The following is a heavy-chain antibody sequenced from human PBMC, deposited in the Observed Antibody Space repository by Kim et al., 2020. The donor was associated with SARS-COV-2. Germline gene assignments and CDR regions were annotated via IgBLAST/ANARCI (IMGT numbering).Heavy chain of an antibody. Sequence: GGSLRLSCAASGFIFDDYGMSWVRQVPGKGLEWVSGINWNGISKYYADSVKGRFTIARDNAKNSLYLQMNHLRAEDTALYHCARSRLDILTGYHHSFDYWGQGTLVTVSS. CDR2: INWNGISK. CDR3: ARSRLDILTGYHHSFDY. CDR1: GFIFDDYG. D-gene: IGHD3-9*01. J-gene: IGHJ4*02. V-gene: IGHV3-20*01.